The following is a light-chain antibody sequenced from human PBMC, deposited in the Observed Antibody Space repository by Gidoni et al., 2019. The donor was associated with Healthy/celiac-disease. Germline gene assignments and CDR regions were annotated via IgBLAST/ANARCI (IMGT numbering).Light chain of an antibody. J-gene: IGKJ4*01. CDR1: QCPLHSNGYNY. CDR3: MQALQTPLT. V-gene: IGKV2-28*01. CDR2: LGS. Sequence: DIVMTQSPLSLPVTPGEPASISCRSSQCPLHSNGYNYLDWYLQKPGQSPQLLIYLGSIQASGVPYRFSGSGSGTDFTLKISSVESEDVGVYYCMQALQTPLTFGGGTKVEIK.